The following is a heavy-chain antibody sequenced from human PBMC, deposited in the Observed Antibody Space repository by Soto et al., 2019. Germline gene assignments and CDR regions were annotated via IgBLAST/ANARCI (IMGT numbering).Heavy chain of an antibody. CDR2: ISGYSGHT. D-gene: IGHD6-19*01. CDR3: AREWDNKSEQSSGWYDDF. V-gene: IGHV1-18*01. J-gene: IGHJ4*02. Sequence: QVQLVQSGAEVKKPGASVKVSCKASGYTFSSYGISWVRQAPGQGLEWMGWISGYSGHTYYAQKFQGRVTMTTDTSTNTGYMELRSLRSDDTAVYYCAREWDNKSEQSSGWYDDFWGQGTLVTVSS. CDR1: GYTFSSYG.